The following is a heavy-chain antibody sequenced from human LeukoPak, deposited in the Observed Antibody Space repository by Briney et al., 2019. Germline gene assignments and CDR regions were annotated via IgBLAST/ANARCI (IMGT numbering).Heavy chain of an antibody. CDR2: ISDSGGRI. Sequence: GGSLRLSCAASGFTFNSYAMTWVRQAPGKGLEWVSVISDSGGRIYYADSVKGRFTISRDNSKNTLYLHMNSLRAEDTAVYYCAKVLIWTYGSGNYYKGAFDIWGQGTMVTVSS. CDR3: AKVLIWTYGSGNYYKGAFDI. D-gene: IGHD3-10*01. CDR1: GFTFNSYA. V-gene: IGHV3-23*01. J-gene: IGHJ3*02.